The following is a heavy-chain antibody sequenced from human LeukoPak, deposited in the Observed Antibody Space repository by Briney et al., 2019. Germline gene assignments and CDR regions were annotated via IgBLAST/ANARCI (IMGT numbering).Heavy chain of an antibody. J-gene: IGHJ4*02. CDR1: GYTFTAYY. CDR2: INPNSGGT. CDR3: ARDHSSSTFDH. V-gene: IGHV1-2*02. Sequence: ASVKVSCKASGYTFTAYYMHWVRQAPGQGLEWMGWINPNSGGTNYAQKFQGRVAMTRDTSISTAYTDLSGLRSDDTAVYYCARDHSSSTFDHWGQGTLVTVSS. D-gene: IGHD6-6*01.